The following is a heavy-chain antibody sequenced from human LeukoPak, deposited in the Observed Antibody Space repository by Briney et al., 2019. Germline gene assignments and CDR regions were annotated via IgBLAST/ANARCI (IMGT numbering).Heavy chain of an antibody. J-gene: IGHJ5*02. CDR3: ARESGAIIGTTWFDP. Sequence: PSETLSLTCTVSGGSISSSSYYWGWIRQPPGKGLEWIGSIYYSGSTYYNPSLKSRVTISVDTSKNQFSLKLSSVTAADTAVYYCARESGAIIGTTWFDPWGQGTLVTVSS. CDR1: GGSISSSSYY. V-gene: IGHV4-39*02. CDR2: IYYSGST. D-gene: IGHD1-7*01.